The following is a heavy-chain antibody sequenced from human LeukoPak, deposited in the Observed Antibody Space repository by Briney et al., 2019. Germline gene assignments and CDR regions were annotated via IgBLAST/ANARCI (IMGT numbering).Heavy chain of an antibody. Sequence: GGSLRLSCAASGFTFSSYWMHWVRQAPGKGLVWVSRINSDGSSTSYADSVKGRFTISRDNAKNTLYLQMNSLRAGDTAVYYCASFSVVPATITHFLPPWGQGTLVTVSS. J-gene: IGHJ5*02. CDR3: ASFSVVPATITHFLPP. V-gene: IGHV3-74*01. CDR2: INSDGSST. D-gene: IGHD2-2*01. CDR1: GFTFSSYW.